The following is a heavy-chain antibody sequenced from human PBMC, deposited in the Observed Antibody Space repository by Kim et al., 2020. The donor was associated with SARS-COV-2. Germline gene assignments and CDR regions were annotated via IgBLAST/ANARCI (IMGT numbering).Heavy chain of an antibody. J-gene: IGHJ6*02. CDR1: GNTFFNYG. Sequence: ASVKVSCKASGNTFFNYGITWVRQAPGQGLEWMGWISPYNGNTNYARMLQDRVIMTTDTSTSTAYMEVRGLRFDDTAVYYCARDSTGRLRGVNHFYYYSVDVWGQGTPVTVSS. V-gene: IGHV1-18*01. CDR2: ISPYNGNT. CDR3: ARDSTGRLRGVNHFYYYSVDV. D-gene: IGHD3-10*01.